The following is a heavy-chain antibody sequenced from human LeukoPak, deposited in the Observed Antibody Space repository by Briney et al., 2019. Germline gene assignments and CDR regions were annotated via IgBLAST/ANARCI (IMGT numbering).Heavy chain of an antibody. CDR2: MNSDGSST. J-gene: IGHJ4*02. D-gene: IGHD2-2*01. CDR3: AREGYCSSASCPNLDY. V-gene: IGHV3-74*01. Sequence: GGSLRLSCAASGFIFSSYWMHWVRQAPGKGLVWVSHMNSDGSSTSYADSVKGRFTISRDNSKNTVYLQMNSLRAEDTAVYYCAREGYCSSASCPNLDYWGQGTLVTVSS. CDR1: GFIFSSYW.